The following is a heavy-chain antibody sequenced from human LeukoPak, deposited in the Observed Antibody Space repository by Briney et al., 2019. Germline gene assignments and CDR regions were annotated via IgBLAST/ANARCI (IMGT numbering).Heavy chain of an antibody. V-gene: IGHV1-69*05. D-gene: IGHD4-11*01. CDR1: GGTFISYA. CDR3: ARDYSNYGGYFDY. J-gene: IGHJ4*02. CDR2: IIPIFGTA. Sequence: SVKVSCKASGGTFISYAISWVGQARGKGGEWMGRIIPIFGTANYAQKFQGRVTITTDESTSTAYMELSSLRSEDTAVYYCARDYSNYGGYFDYWGQGTLVTVSS.